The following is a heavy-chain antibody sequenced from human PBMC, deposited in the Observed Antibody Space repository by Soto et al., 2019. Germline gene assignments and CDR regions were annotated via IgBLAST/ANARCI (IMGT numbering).Heavy chain of an antibody. J-gene: IGHJ4*02. D-gene: IGHD6-6*01. CDR2: INHSGST. V-gene: IGHV4-34*01. CDR1: GGSFSGYY. Sequence: SETLSLTCAVYGGSFSGYYWSWIRQPPGKGLEWIGEINHSGSTNYNPPLKSRVTISVDTSKNQFSLKLSSVTAADTAVYYCARASLQLWAYSSSRYFDYWGQGTLVTVSS. CDR3: ARASLQLWAYSSSRYFDY.